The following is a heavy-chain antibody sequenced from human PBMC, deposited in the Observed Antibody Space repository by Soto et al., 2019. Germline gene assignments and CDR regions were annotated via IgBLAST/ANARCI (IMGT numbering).Heavy chain of an antibody. CDR2: INHSGST. CDR3: ARGRGYSSSWYSSLLDY. Sequence: PSETLSLTCAVYGGSFSGYYWSWIRQPPGKGLEWIGEINHSGSTNYNPSLKSRVTISVDTSKNQFSLRLSSVTAADTAVYYCARGRGYSSSWYSSLLDYWGQGTLVTVSS. D-gene: IGHD6-13*01. CDR1: GGSFSGYY. J-gene: IGHJ4*02. V-gene: IGHV4-34*01.